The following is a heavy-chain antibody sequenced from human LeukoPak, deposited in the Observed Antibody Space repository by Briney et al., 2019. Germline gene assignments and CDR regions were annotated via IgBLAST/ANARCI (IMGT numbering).Heavy chain of an antibody. CDR1: GYTFTSYG. Sequence: ASVKVSCKASGYTFTSYGISWVRQAPGQVLEWMGWISAYNGNTNYAQKLQGRVTMTTDTSTSTAYMELRSLRSDDTAVYYCARGLATVTHNWFDPWGQGTLVTVSS. V-gene: IGHV1-18*01. CDR2: ISAYNGNT. D-gene: IGHD4-17*01. CDR3: ARGLATVTHNWFDP. J-gene: IGHJ5*02.